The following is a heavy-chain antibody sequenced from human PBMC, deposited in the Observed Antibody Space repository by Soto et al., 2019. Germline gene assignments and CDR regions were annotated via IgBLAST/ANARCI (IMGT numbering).Heavy chain of an antibody. D-gene: IGHD1-20*01. J-gene: IGHJ6*02. Sequence: PGGSLRLSCAASGFIVTNYAMKWVRQAPGKGLEWVSAITSSRSNYTYYAESVKGRFTISRDHAQNSLYLQMNSLRAEDTAVYYCARDSGISPMAVWGQGTTVTVSS. CDR1: GFIVTNYA. V-gene: IGHV3-21*04. CDR3: ARDSGISPMAV. CDR2: ITSSRSNYT.